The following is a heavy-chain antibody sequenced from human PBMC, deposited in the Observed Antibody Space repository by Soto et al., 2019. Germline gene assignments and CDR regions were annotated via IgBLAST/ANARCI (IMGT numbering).Heavy chain of an antibody. CDR2: INPETGGT. Sequence: ASVKVSCKASGYTFTGYYVHWVREAPGQGFEWMGWINPETGGTSYAQKFQGRVTLSRDTSINTAYLELSSLRFDDAAVYFCARERFQVISDGMEVWGQGTTVTVTS. J-gene: IGHJ6*02. CDR3: ARERFQVISDGMEV. D-gene: IGHD2-21*01. V-gene: IGHV1-2*02. CDR1: GYTFTGYY.